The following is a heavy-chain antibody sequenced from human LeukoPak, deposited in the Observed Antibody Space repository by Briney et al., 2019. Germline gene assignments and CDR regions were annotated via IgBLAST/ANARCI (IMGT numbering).Heavy chain of an antibody. CDR3: AFGDSFDC. CDR2: IKQDGSEK. D-gene: IGHD4-17*01. Sequence: GGSLRLSCAAPGFTFSSYWMSWVRQAPGKGLEWVANIKQDGSEKYYVDSVKGRFTISRDNAKNSLYLQMNSLRAEDTAVYYCAFGDSFDCWGQGTLVTVPS. CDR1: GFTFSSYW. J-gene: IGHJ4*02. V-gene: IGHV3-7*03.